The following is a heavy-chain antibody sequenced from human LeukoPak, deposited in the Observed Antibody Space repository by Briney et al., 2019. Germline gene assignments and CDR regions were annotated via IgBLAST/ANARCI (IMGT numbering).Heavy chain of an antibody. J-gene: IGHJ4*02. D-gene: IGHD3-10*01. V-gene: IGHV3-72*01. Sequence: PGGSLRLSCAASGFIFSNAWMSWVRQAPGKGLEWIGRIRDKAHRYTTEYAASVKGRSTISRDDSKNSLYLQMNSLTIEDTAVYYCARRPSGDGPDYWGQGTLLTVSS. CDR1: GFIFSNAW. CDR3: ARRPSGDGPDY. CDR2: IRDKAHRYTT.